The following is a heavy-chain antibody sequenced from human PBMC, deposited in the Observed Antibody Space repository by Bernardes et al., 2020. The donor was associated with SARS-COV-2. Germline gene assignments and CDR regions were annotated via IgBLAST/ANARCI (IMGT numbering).Heavy chain of an antibody. Sequence: GGPLRLSCAVSAVTVKNYAMSWVRQAPGKGLEWVSGLSGTGYTTYYADSVKGRFTISRDSSKTTLYLQMNSLRAEDTAVYYCAGTKVVTPRLFDYWGQGTLVSVSS. CDR1: AVTVKNYA. J-gene: IGHJ4*02. CDR3: AGTKVVTPRLFDY. V-gene: IGHV3-23*01. CDR2: LSGTGYTT. D-gene: IGHD4-17*01.